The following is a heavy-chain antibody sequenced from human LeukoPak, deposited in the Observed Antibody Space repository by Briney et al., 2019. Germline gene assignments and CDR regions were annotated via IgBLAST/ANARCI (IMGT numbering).Heavy chain of an antibody. J-gene: IGHJ4*02. V-gene: IGHV4-59*01. CDR1: GGSISSYY. CDR3: AREDSSGYLGY. CDR2: IHSSGST. D-gene: IGHD3-22*01. Sequence: SETLSLTCTVSGGSISSYYWSWIRQPPGKGLEWIGDIHSSGSTNYNPSLKSRVTISVDTSKNQFSLKLTSLTAADTAVYYCAREDSSGYLGYWGQGTLVTVSS.